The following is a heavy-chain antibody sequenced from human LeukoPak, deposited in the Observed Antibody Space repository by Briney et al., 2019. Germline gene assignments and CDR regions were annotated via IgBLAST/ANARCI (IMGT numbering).Heavy chain of an antibody. D-gene: IGHD3-10*01. CDR2: IIPIFGTA. CDR3: ARDRAMVRGQYYYGMDV. J-gene: IGHJ6*02. Sequence: SVTVSFKASGGTFSSYAISWVRQAPGQGLEWMGGIIPIFGTANYAQKFQGRVTITADESTSTAYMELSSLRSEDTTVYYCARDRAMVRGQYYYGMDVWGQGTTVTVSS. V-gene: IGHV1-69*13. CDR1: GGTFSSYA.